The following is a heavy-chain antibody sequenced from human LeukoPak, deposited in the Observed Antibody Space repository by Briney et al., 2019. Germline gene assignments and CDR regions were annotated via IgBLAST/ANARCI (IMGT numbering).Heavy chain of an antibody. V-gene: IGHV3-21*01. CDR2: ISSSSSYI. D-gene: IGHD3-22*01. CDR1: GFTFSTYS. J-gene: IGHJ6*03. CDR3: ARVGEDYDSSGYYSRPRVYYYMDV. Sequence: GGSLRLSCAASGFTFSTYSMTWVRQAPGKGLEWVSSISSSSSYIYYADSVKGRFTISRDNAKNSLHLQMNSLRAADTAVYHCARVGEDYDSSGYYSRPRVYYYMDVWGKGTTVTISS.